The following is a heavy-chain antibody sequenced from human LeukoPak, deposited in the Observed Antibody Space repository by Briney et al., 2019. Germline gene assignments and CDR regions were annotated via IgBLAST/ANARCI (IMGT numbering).Heavy chain of an antibody. D-gene: IGHD7-27*01. Sequence: HPGGSLRLSCAASGFTFDDYAMHWVRQAPGKGLEWVSLISWDGGSTYYADSVKGRFTISRDNSKNTLYLQMNSLRAEDTAVYYCAKVLGISFAPWDYWGQGTLVTVSS. CDR3: AKVLGISFAPWDY. CDR2: ISWDGGST. V-gene: IGHV3-43D*03. J-gene: IGHJ4*02. CDR1: GFTFDDYA.